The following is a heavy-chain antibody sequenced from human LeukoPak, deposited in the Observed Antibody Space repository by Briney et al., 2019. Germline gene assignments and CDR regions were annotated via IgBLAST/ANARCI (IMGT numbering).Heavy chain of an antibody. CDR1: GGSISSGDYY. J-gene: IGHJ5*02. CDR2: INYSGST. D-gene: IGHD1/OR15-1a*01. V-gene: IGHV4-31*03. Sequence: SETLSLTCTVSGGSISSGDYYWSCIRPRPGQDLEGIRNINYSGSTYYNPSLKSRITIAVATTKNHFSLKLMSVTDADTAEYYSARGPAYNWNNFYPWGQRALVTVSS. CDR3: ARGPAYNWNNFYP.